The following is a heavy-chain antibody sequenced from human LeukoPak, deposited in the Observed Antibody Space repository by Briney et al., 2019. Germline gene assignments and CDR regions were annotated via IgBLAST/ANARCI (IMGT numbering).Heavy chain of an antibody. CDR1: GFTFSSYA. CDR3: ARDRSGSYRSPAGDAFDI. CDR2: ISYDGSNK. V-gene: IGHV3-30-3*01. J-gene: IGHJ3*02. D-gene: IGHD1-26*01. Sequence: GGSLRLSCAAYGFTFSSYAMHWVRQAPGKGLEWVAVISYDGSNKYYADSVKGRFTISRDNSKNTLYLQMNSLRAEDTAVYYCARDRSGSYRSPAGDAFDIWGQGTMVTVSS.